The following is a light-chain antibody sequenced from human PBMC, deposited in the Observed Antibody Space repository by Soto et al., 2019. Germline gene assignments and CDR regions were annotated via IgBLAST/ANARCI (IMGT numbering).Light chain of an antibody. CDR3: QQYNKWPQT. CDR2: GAS. CDR1: QSVAND. Sequence: EIVMTQSPATLSVSPGERATLSCRASQSVANDLAWYQHKPGQAPRLLTHGASTRATGIPARFSGVGSGTEFTLTISSLQSEDFAVYYCQQYNKWPQTFGQGTHWRL. J-gene: IGKJ5*01. V-gene: IGKV3-15*01.